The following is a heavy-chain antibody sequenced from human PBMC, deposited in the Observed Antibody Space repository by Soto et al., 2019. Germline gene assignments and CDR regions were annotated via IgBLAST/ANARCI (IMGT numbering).Heavy chain of an antibody. CDR1: GFSFSDYY. Sequence: QVQLVESGGGLVKPGGSLRLSCVVSGFSFSDYYMSWIRQAPGKGLEWISYISNTGSTKYYADSVKGRFTISRDNAKNSLYLQMNSLRGADTAVYYCARDYYGDYILDYWGQGTLVTVSS. V-gene: IGHV3-11*01. CDR2: ISNTGSTK. J-gene: IGHJ4*02. D-gene: IGHD4-17*01. CDR3: ARDYYGDYILDY.